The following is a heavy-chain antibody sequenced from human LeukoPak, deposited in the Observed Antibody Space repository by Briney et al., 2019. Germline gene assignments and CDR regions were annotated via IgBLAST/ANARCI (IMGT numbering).Heavy chain of an antibody. CDR3: TGLRIVGAIYYFDY. Sequence: GGSLRLSCAASGFTFSGSAMHWVRQASGKGLEWVGRIRSKANSYATAYAASVKGRFTISRDDSKNTAYLQMNSLKTEDTAVYYCTGLRIVGAIYYFDYWGQGTLVTVSS. CDR1: GFTFSGSA. V-gene: IGHV3-73*01. D-gene: IGHD1-26*01. J-gene: IGHJ4*02. CDR2: IRSKANSYAT.